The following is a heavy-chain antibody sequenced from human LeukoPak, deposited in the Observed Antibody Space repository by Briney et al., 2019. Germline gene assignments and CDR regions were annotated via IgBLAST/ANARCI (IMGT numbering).Heavy chain of an antibody. Sequence: GGSLRLSCAASGFTFSSYSMNWVRQAPGKGLEWVSSIITSSTYKYYADSVKGRFTISRDNSKNTLYLQMNSLRAEDTAVYYCATIRNCGGDCYYFDYWGQGTLVTVSS. J-gene: IGHJ4*02. V-gene: IGHV3-21*01. CDR3: ATIRNCGGDCYYFDY. D-gene: IGHD2-21*02. CDR2: IITSSTYK. CDR1: GFTFSSYS.